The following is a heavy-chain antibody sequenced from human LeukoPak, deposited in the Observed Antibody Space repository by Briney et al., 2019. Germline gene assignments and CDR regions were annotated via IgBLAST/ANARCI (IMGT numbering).Heavy chain of an antibody. CDR2: ISTSGGST. V-gene: IGHV3-23*01. D-gene: IGHD3-10*01. Sequence: PGGSLRLSCAASGFTFSSYSMNWVRQAPGKGLEWVSTISTSGGSTYYADSVKGRFTISRDNSKNTLYLQMNSLRAEDTAIYYCAKDLSGSGYLDYWGQGTLVAVSS. CDR1: GFTFSSYS. J-gene: IGHJ4*02. CDR3: AKDLSGSGYLDY.